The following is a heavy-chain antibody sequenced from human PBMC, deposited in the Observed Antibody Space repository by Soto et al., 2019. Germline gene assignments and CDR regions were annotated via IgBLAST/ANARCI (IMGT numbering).Heavy chain of an antibody. V-gene: IGHV4-39*01. CDR3: AIHQLSRSSWYYYSMDV. Sequence: SETLSLTCTVSGGSISSSSYYWGWIRQPPGKGMEWSGRIYYSGSTYYNPSLKRRVTIWVDTSKNQFSLKLRCVTAADTAVYHCAIHQLSRSSWYYYSMDVWGQGTTVTFSS. J-gene: IGHJ6*02. CDR2: IYYSGST. CDR1: GGSISSSSYY. D-gene: IGHD6-13*01.